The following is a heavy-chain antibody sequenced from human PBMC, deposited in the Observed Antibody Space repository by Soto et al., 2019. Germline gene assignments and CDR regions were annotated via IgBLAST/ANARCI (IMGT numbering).Heavy chain of an antibody. V-gene: IGHV3-64*01. J-gene: IGHJ3*02. CDR3: ARVRYSSGWQRSTAFDI. CDR2: ISSNGGST. Sequence: GGSLRLSCAASGFTFSSYAMHWVRQAPGKGLEYVSAISSNGGSTYYANSVKGRFTISRDNSKNTLYLQMGSLRAEDMAVYYCARVRYSSGWQRSTAFDIWGQGTMVTVSS. D-gene: IGHD6-19*01. CDR1: GFTFSSYA.